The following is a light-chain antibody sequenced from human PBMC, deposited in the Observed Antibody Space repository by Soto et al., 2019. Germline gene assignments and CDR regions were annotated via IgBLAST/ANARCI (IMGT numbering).Light chain of an antibody. CDR3: QQRSNWPLSIT. Sequence: EIMMTQSPATLSVSPGERATLSCRASQSVSSSSLAWYQQKPGQAPRLLIYDASNRATGIPARFSGSGSGTDFTLTISSLEPEDFAVYYCQQRSNWPLSITFGQGTRLEIK. CDR2: DAS. V-gene: IGKV3-11*01. J-gene: IGKJ5*01. CDR1: QSVSSS.